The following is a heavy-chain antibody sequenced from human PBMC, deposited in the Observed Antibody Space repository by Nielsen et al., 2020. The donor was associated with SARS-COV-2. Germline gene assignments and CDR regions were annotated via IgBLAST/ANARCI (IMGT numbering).Heavy chain of an antibody. CDR3: ARRSSSGWYGVFDY. D-gene: IGHD6-19*01. CDR2: INHSGST. Sequence: SETLSLTCAVYGGSFSGYYWSWIRQPPGKGLEWIGEINHSGSTNYNPSLKSRVTISVDTSKNQFSLKLSSVTAAETAVYYCARRSSSGWYGVFDYWGQGTLVTVSS. V-gene: IGHV4-34*01. CDR1: GGSFSGYY. J-gene: IGHJ4*02.